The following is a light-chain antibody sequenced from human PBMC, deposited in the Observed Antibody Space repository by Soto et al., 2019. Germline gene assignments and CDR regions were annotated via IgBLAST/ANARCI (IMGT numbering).Light chain of an antibody. Sequence: PGGSGTLSKRASQSVSSYLAWYQQKPGQAPRLLVYDASNRATGIPARFSGSGGGTDFTLTTGCLVAVDSAVSCCPQLRNWPPITFGGGTKVDIK. V-gene: IGKV3-11*01. CDR3: PQLRNWPPIT. CDR2: DAS. CDR1: QSVSSY. J-gene: IGKJ4*01.